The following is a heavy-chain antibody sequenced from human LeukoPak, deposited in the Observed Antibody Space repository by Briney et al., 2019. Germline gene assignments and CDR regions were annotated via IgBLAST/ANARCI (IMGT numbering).Heavy chain of an antibody. J-gene: IGHJ4*02. D-gene: IGHD3-9*01. CDR2: IYYSGST. CDR3: ARDRGDILTYFDY. CDR1: GGSISSYY. V-gene: IGHV4-59*01. Sequence: PSETLSLTCTVSGGSISSYYWSWIRQPPGKGLEWIGYIYYSGSTNYNPSLKSRVTISVDTSKNQFSQKLSSVTAADTAVYYCARDRGDILTYFDYWGQGTLVTVSS.